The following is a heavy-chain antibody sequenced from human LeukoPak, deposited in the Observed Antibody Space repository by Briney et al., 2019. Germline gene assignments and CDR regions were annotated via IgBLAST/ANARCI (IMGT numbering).Heavy chain of an antibody. Sequence: PSETLSLTCTVSGGSISSGISYWGWIRQPPGKGLERIGNIYYSGSTNYNPSLKSRVTIAVDTSKKQFSLKLSSVTAADTAVYYCASLLQWELLGDDAFDFWGQGTMVTVSS. J-gene: IGHJ3*01. CDR1: GGSISSGISY. CDR2: IYYSGST. V-gene: IGHV4-39*01. D-gene: IGHD1-26*01. CDR3: ASLLQWELLGDDAFDF.